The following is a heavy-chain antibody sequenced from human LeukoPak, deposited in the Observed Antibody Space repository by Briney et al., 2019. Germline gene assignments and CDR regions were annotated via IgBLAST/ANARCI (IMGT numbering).Heavy chain of an antibody. J-gene: IGHJ4*02. D-gene: IGHD5-18*01. CDR2: INHSGST. CDR1: GGSFSGYY. V-gene: IGHV4-34*01. Sequence: SETLSLTCAVYGGSFSGYYWSWIRQPPGKGLEWIGEINHSGSTNYNPSLKSRVTISVDTSKNQFSLKLSSVTAADTAVYYCAATRGYSYGRLGYWGQGTLVTVSS. CDR3: AATRGYSYGRLGY.